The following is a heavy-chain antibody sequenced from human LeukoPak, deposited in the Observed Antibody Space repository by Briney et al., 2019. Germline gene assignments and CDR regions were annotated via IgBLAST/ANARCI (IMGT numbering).Heavy chain of an antibody. CDR3: AKEYCSSTSCLSYYYYYYGMDV. V-gene: IGHV3-30*18. CDR2: ISYDGSNK. Sequence: GRSLRLSCAASGFTFSSYGMHWVRQAPGKGLEWVAVISYDGSNKYYADSVKGRFTISRDNSKNTLYLQMNSLRAEDTAVYYCAKEYCSSTSCLSYYYYYYGMDVRGQGTTVTVSS. J-gene: IGHJ6*02. D-gene: IGHD2-2*01. CDR1: GFTFSSYG.